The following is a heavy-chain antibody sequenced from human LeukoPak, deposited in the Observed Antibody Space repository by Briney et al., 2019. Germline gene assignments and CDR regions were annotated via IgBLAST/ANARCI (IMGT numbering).Heavy chain of an antibody. J-gene: IGHJ4*02. D-gene: IGHD6-19*01. CDR2: IFSSGST. CDR1: GGSFSGYY. Sequence: SETLSLTCAVYGGSFSGYYWSWIRQPPGKGLEWIGYIFSSGSTNYNPSLKSRLTISIDTSASQFSLKLSFLTAADTAVYYCARGSGWYHYWGQGTLVTVSS. CDR3: ARGSGWYHY. V-gene: IGHV4-59*01.